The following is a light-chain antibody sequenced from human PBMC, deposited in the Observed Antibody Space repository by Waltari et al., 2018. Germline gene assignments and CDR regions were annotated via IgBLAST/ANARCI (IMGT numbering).Light chain of an antibody. CDR3: QVWDSSTAV. CDR2: RDN. V-gene: IGLV3-9*01. CDR1: NIGGKN. J-gene: IGLJ7*01. Sequence: SYDLTQPLSVSVALGQTARITCGGNNIGGKNVHWYQQKQGQAPLLVIYRDNNRPSRIPERFSGSNSENTATLTISRAQAADEADYYCQVWDSSTAVFGGGTQLTVL.